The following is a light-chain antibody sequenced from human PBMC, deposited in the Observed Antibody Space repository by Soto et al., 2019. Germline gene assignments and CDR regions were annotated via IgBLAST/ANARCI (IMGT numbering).Light chain of an antibody. V-gene: IGKV3-20*01. CDR2: GAS. J-gene: IGKJ2*01. Sequence: EIVLTQSPGTLSLSPGERATLSCRASQSVSSRCVAWYQQKPGQAPRLLIYGASTRATDIPDRFSGSGSGTDFTLTISRLEPEDFAVYYCQQYGSSPLYTFGQGTKLEI. CDR3: QQYGSSPLYT. CDR1: QSVSSRC.